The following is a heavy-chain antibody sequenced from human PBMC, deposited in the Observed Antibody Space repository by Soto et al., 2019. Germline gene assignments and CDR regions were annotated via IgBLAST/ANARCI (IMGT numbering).Heavy chain of an antibody. D-gene: IGHD2-15*01. CDR3: ARASYCSGGSCDSWFDP. V-gene: IGHV4-30-4*01. CDR2: IYYSGNT. J-gene: IGHJ5*02. CDR1: GGSIINGDYY. Sequence: SETLSLTCTVSGGSIINGDYYWTWIRQPPGKGLEWIGYIYYSGNTYYNPSLKSRVMISVDTSKNQFSLNLSSVTAADTAVYYCARASYCSGGSCDSWFDPWGQGTLVTVSS.